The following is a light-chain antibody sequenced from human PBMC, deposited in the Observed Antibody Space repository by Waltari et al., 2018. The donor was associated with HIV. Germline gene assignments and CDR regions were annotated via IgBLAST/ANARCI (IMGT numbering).Light chain of an antibody. CDR3: AAWDDSLNAVV. J-gene: IGLJ2*01. CDR1: SFNIGSNP. CDR2: SNN. V-gene: IGLV1-44*01. Sequence: QSVLTQPPSASGTPGQRVTISCSGSSFNIGSNPVNWYQQLPGTAPKLLIYSNNQRPSGVPDRFSGSKSGTSASLAISGLQSEDEGDYYCAAWDDSLNAVVFGGGTKLTVL.